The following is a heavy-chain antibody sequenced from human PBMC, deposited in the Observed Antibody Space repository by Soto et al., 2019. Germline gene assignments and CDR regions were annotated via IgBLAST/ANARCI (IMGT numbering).Heavy chain of an antibody. Sequence: QITLKESGPTLVKPTQTLTLTCTFSGFSLSTSGVGVGWIRQPPGKALEWLALIYWDDDKRYSPSLKSRLTRTKDTSKNQVVLTMTNIDPVDTATYYCAHRLIPTCGSRGAFDYWGQGTLVTVSS. J-gene: IGHJ4*02. V-gene: IGHV2-5*02. CDR1: GFSLSTSGVG. CDR3: AHRLIPTCGSRGAFDY. D-gene: IGHD3-10*01. CDR2: IYWDDDK.